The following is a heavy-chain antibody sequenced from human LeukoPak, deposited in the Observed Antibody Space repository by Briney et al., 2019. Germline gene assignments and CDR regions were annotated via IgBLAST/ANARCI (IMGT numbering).Heavy chain of an antibody. CDR2: ISGSGGST. V-gene: IGHV3-23*01. CDR1: GFTFSSYA. J-gene: IGHJ4*02. Sequence: PGGSLRLSCAASGFTFSSYAMSWVRQAPGKGLEWVSAISGSGGSTYYYADSVKGRFTISRDNSKNTLYLQMNSLRADDTAVYYCARGIGTVARYYFDYWGQGILVTVSS. D-gene: IGHD1-1*01. CDR3: ARGIGTVARYYFDY.